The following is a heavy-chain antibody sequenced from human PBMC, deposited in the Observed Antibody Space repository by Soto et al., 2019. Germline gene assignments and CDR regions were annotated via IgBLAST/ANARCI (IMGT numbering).Heavy chain of an antibody. Sequence: PGGSLRLSCAASGFTFSDYYMSWIRQAPGKGLEWVSYISSSGSTIYYADSVKGRFTISRDNAKNSLYLQMNSLRAEDTAVYYCARDWPDQYYYDSSGYPPRVVAFDIWGQGTMVTVSS. CDR1: GFTFSDYY. D-gene: IGHD3-22*01. CDR2: ISSSGSTI. J-gene: IGHJ3*02. CDR3: ARDWPDQYYYDSSGYPPRVVAFDI. V-gene: IGHV3-11*01.